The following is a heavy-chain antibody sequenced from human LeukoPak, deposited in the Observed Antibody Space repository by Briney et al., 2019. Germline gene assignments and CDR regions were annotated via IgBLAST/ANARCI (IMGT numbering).Heavy chain of an antibody. CDR1: GFIFSNYV. CDR2: ISSSGSTI. CDR3: ARSDEITVADSYYYYAMDV. J-gene: IGHJ6*04. V-gene: IGHV3-48*03. Sequence: GGSLRLSCVASGFIFSNYVMNWVRQAPGKGLEWLPYISSSGSTIYYADCVKGRFTISRDNAKKSLYLQMNSLRAEDTAVYFCARSDEITVADSYYYYAMDVWGKGTTVTVSS. D-gene: IGHD6-19*01.